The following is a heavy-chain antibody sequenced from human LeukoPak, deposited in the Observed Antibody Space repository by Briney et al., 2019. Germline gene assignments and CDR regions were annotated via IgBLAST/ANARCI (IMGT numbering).Heavy chain of an antibody. D-gene: IGHD2-15*01. Sequence: GGSLRLSCAASGFTFSTYWMAWVRQAPGKGLEWVANIKQDGSDKNYVDSVKRRFTISRDNAKNSLYLQMTSLSADDTAVYYCARDSGGSLDCWGQGTLVTVSS. V-gene: IGHV3-7*01. CDR2: IKQDGSDK. J-gene: IGHJ4*02. CDR3: ARDSGGSLDC. CDR1: GFTFSTYW.